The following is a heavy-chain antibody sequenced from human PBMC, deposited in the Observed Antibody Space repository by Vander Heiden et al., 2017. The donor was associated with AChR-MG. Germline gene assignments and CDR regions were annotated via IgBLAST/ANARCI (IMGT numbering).Heavy chain of an antibody. V-gene: IGHV3-23*01. CDR2: ISGSGGST. Sequence: EVQLLESGGGLVQPGGSLRLACAASGFTFSNYAMSWVRQAPGKGLEWVSAISGSGGSTYYAESVKGRFTISRDNSKNTLYLQMNSLRAEDTAVYYCAKAHVAVAGRYFDYWGQGTLVTVSS. J-gene: IGHJ4*02. D-gene: IGHD6-19*01. CDR3: AKAHVAVAGRYFDY. CDR1: GFTFSNYA.